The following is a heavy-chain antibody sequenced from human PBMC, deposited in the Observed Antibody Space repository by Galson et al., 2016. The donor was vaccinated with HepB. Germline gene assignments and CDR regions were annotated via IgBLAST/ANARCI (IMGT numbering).Heavy chain of an antibody. D-gene: IGHD3-3*01. Sequence: SLRLSCAGSGFTFSSYAMSWVRQAPGKGLEWVSGISGSGGSTFYADSVKGRFTISRDNSKDTLYLQMNSLRAEDTAVYYCAKVFRDDFWSGFSLDYWGQGTLVTVSS. CDR2: ISGSGGST. V-gene: IGHV3-23*01. J-gene: IGHJ4*02. CDR1: GFTFSSYA. CDR3: AKVFRDDFWSGFSLDY.